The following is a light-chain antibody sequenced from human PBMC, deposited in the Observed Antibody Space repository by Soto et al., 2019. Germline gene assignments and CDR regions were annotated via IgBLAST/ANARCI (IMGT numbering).Light chain of an antibody. CDR1: QSVSSSY. CDR2: GAS. V-gene: IGKV3-20*01. Sequence: EIVLTQSPGTLSLSPGERATLSCRASQSVSSSYLAWYQQKPGQAPRLLIYGASSRATGIPDRFSGSGSGTDFTLTISRLEPEDFAVYYCPQYGSSPPITFGGGTKVDIK. J-gene: IGKJ4*01. CDR3: PQYGSSPPIT.